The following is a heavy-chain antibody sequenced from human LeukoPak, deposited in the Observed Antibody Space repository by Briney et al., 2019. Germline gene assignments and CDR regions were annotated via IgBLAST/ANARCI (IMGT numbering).Heavy chain of an antibody. Sequence: GASVKVSCKASGGTFSSYAISWVRQAPGQGLEWMGRIIPILGIANYAQKFQGRVTITADKSTSTAYMELSSLRSEDTAVYYCAREVAVAGTRYFDYWGQGTLVTVSS. CDR2: IIPILGIA. D-gene: IGHD6-19*01. V-gene: IGHV1-69*04. J-gene: IGHJ4*02. CDR3: AREVAVAGTRYFDY. CDR1: GGTFSSYA.